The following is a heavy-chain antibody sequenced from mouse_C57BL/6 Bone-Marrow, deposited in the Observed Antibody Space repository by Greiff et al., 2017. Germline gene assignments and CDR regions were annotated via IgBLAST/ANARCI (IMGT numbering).Heavy chain of an antibody. CDR3: ARVGPGWLLPHDFDY. CDR1: GYTFTSYW. CDR2: IHPNSGST. J-gene: IGHJ2*01. Sequence: VQLQQPGAELVKPGASVKLSCKASGYTFTSYWMHWVKQRPGQGLEWIGMIHPNSGSTNYNEKFKSKATLTVDKSSSTAYMQLSSLTSEDSAVYYCARVGPGWLLPHDFDYWGQGTTLTVSS. V-gene: IGHV1-64*01. D-gene: IGHD2-3*01.